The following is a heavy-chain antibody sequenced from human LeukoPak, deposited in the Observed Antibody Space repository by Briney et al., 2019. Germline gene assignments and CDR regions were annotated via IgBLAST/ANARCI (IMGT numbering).Heavy chain of an antibody. V-gene: IGHV1-2*02. Sequence: ASVKVSCKASGYTFTGYYMHWVRQAPGQGLEWMGWINPNSGGTNYAQKFQGRVTITADESTSTAYMELSSLRSEDTAVYYCARNPILYYYYMDVWGKGTTVTISS. CDR1: GYTFTGYY. CDR3: ARNPILYYYYMDV. J-gene: IGHJ6*03. D-gene: IGHD3-9*01. CDR2: INPNSGGT.